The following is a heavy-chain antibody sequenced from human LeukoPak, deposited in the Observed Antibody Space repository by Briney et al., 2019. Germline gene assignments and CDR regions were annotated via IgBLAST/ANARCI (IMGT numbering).Heavy chain of an antibody. J-gene: IGHJ3*02. V-gene: IGHV3-23*01. D-gene: IGHD3-10*01. Sequence: PGGSLRLSCAASGFTFSSYAMSWVRQAPGKGLEWVSAISGSGGSTYYADSVKGRFTISRDNSKNTLCLQMNSLRAEDTAVYYCAKGFGITMVRGVIAAFDIWGQGTMVTVSS. CDR1: GFTFSSYA. CDR3: AKGFGITMVRGVIAAFDI. CDR2: ISGSGGST.